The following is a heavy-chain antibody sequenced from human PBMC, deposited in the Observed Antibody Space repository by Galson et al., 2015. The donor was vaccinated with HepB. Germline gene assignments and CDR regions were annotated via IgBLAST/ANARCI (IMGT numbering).Heavy chain of an antibody. CDR2: IDWDDDK. V-gene: IGHV2-70*11. J-gene: IGHJ5*02. Sequence: PALVKPTQTLTLTCTFSGFSLSTSGMCVSWIRQPPGKALEWLARIDWDDDKYYSTSLKTRLTISKDTSKNQVVLTMTNMDPVDTATYYCARVSHAAAGNEKNWFDPWGQGTLVTVSS. CDR1: GFSLSTSGMC. D-gene: IGHD6-13*01. CDR3: ARVSHAAAGNEKNWFDP.